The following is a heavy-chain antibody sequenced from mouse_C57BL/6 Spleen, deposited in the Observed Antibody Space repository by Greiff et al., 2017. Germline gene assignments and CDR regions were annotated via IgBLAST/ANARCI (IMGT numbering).Heavy chain of an antibody. J-gene: IGHJ2*01. Sequence: EVMLVESGGGLVQPGGSLSLSCAASGFTFTDYYMSWVRQPPGKALEWLGFIRNKANGYTTEYSASVKGRFTISRDKSQSILYLQMNALRAEDSATYYCARYEAYGSYYFDYWGQGTTLTVSS. CDR1: GFTFTDYY. CDR2: IRNKANGYTT. CDR3: ARYEAYGSYYFDY. V-gene: IGHV7-3*01. D-gene: IGHD1-1*01.